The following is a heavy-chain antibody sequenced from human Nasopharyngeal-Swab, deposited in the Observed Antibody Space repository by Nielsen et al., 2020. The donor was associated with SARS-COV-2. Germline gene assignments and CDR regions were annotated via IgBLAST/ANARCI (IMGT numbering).Heavy chain of an antibody. CDR3: TAPILTGYYNVGYYFDF. J-gene: IGHJ4*02. CDR2: IKSKTDGGTT. V-gene: IGHV3-15*01. Sequence: WIRQPPGKGLEWVGRIKSKTDGGTTDYAAPVKGRFTISRDDSKNTLYLQMNSLKTEDTTVFYFTAPILTGYYNVGYYFDFWGQGTLGTVSS. D-gene: IGHD3-9*01.